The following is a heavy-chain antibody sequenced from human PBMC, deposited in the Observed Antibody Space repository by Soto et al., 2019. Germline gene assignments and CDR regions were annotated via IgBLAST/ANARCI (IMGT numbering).Heavy chain of an antibody. CDR2: ISYDGSNK. D-gene: IGHD5-18*01. J-gene: IGHJ6*02. CDR3: AKDVGRYSPAYYGMDV. Sequence: PGGSLRLSCAASGFTFSSYGMRWVRQAPGKGLEWVAVISYDGSNKYYADSVKGRFTISRDNSKNTLYLQMNSLRAEDTAVYYCAKDVGRYSPAYYGMDVWGQGTTVTVSS. V-gene: IGHV3-30*18. CDR1: GFTFSSYG.